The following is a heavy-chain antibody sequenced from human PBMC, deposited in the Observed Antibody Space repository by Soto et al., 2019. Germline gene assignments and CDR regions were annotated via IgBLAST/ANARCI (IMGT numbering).Heavy chain of an antibody. V-gene: IGHV3-30*18. CDR3: AKWFGELFDGFDV. Sequence: HPGGSLRLSCAGSGFSFSDFGMHWVRQAPGKGLEWVAVISYDGSNKNFADSVKGRFAISRDTSKNMMYLQMNSLRPEDTAVYYCAKWFGELFDGFDVWGQGTVVTVS. CDR2: ISYDGSNK. CDR1: GFSFSDFG. J-gene: IGHJ3*01. D-gene: IGHD3-10*01.